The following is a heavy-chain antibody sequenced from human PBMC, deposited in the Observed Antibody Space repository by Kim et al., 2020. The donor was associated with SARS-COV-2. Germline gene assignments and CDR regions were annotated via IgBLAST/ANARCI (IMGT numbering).Heavy chain of an antibody. CDR3: AKDPFYDFWSGYYFDY. D-gene: IGHD3-3*01. J-gene: IGHJ4*02. V-gene: IGHV3-23*01. Sequence: ALRCRFTICRDNSKNEVYLQMSNLRAEDRAVYYCAKDPFYDFWSGYYFDYWGQGTLVTVSS.